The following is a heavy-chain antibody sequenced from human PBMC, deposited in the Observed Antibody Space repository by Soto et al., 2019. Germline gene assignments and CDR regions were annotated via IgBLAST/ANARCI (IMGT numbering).Heavy chain of an antibody. CDR3: ARGRPGGSTELDY. CDR2: IYSGGST. Sequence: EVPLVESGGGLIQPGGSLRLSCAASGFTVSSNYMSWVRQAPGKGLEWVSVIYSGGSTYYADSVKGRFTISRDNSKNMLYLQMNSLRAEDTAVFYCARGRPGGSTELDYWGQGTLVTVSS. D-gene: IGHD3-16*01. CDR1: GFTVSSNY. V-gene: IGHV3-53*01. J-gene: IGHJ4*02.